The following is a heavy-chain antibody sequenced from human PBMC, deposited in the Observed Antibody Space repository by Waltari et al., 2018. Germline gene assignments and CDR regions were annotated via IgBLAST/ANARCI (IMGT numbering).Heavy chain of an antibody. Sequence: QVHLQESGPGLVKPSETLSLTCTVAKGYRNNHYWSWIRQPPGKRMEWIGWINQITGDTNYNPSLESRVIISSDISKNQFSLKLTSVTAADTAIYYCAREGSLYSSTGGWIGPWGQGMLVTVSS. CDR2: INQITGDT. V-gene: IGHV4-59*11. D-gene: IGHD2-2*01. CDR3: AREGSLYSSTGGWIGP. J-gene: IGHJ5*01. CDR1: KGYRNNHY.